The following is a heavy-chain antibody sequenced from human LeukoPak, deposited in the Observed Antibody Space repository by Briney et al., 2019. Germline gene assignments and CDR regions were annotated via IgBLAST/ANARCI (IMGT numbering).Heavy chain of an antibody. CDR2: ISFDGSNK. D-gene: IGHD3-10*01. V-gene: IGHV3-30-3*01. CDR1: GFTFSNYA. CDR3: ARDPILVRGYFDY. J-gene: IGHJ4*02. Sequence: PGKSLRLSCAVSGFTFSNYAIHWVRQAPGKGLEWVALISFDGSNKYYVDSVKGRFTISRDNSENTLHLQMNSLRPEDTAIYYCARDPILVRGYFDYWGQGTLVTVSS.